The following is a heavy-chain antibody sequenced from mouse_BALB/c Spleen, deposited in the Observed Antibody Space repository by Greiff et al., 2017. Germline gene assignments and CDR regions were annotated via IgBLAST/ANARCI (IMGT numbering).Heavy chain of an antibody. J-gene: IGHJ4*01. CDR2: IYPGSGST. CDR3: TRGLRLYAMDY. Sequence: LQQPGSELVRPGASVKLSCKASGYTFTSYWMHWVKQRPGQGLEWIGNIYPGSGSTNYDEKFKSKATLTVDTSSSTAYMQLSSLTSEDSAVYYCTRGLRLYAMDYWGQGTSVTVAS. D-gene: IGHD2-2*01. CDR1: GYTFTSYW. V-gene: IGHV1S22*01.